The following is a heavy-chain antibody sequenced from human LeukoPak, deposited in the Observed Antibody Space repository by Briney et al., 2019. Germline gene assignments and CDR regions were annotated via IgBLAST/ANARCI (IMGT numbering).Heavy chain of an antibody. V-gene: IGHV4-39*01. CDR3: ASFPAIAVAGLIDY. D-gene: IGHD6-19*01. Sequence: SETLSLTCTVSGGSISSSSYYRGWIRQPPGKGLEWIGSIYYSGSTYYNPSLKSRVTISVDTSKNQFSLKLSSVTAADTAVYYCASFPAIAVAGLIDYWGQGTLLTVSS. CDR1: GGSISSSSYY. J-gene: IGHJ4*02. CDR2: IYYSGST.